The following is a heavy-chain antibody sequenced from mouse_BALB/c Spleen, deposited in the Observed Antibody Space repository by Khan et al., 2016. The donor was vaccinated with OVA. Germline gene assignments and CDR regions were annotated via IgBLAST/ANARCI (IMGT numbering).Heavy chain of an antibody. Sequence: QVQLKESGAELAKPGASVKMSCKASGYTFTNYWMHWVKQRPGQGLEWIGYINPSTDYTEYNQKFKDKATLTADKSSSTAYIQLTSLTSEDSALYYYVNHGSSSAWFTYWGQGTLVTVSA. CDR1: GYTFTNYW. D-gene: IGHD1-1*01. J-gene: IGHJ3*01. CDR2: INPSTDYT. V-gene: IGHV1-7*01. CDR3: VNHGSSSAWFTY.